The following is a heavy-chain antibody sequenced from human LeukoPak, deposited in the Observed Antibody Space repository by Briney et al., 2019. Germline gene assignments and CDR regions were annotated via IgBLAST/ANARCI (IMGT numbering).Heavy chain of an antibody. D-gene: IGHD3-3*01. J-gene: IGHJ4*02. CDR2: VFYSGPT. CDR1: GDSIDSYY. V-gene: IGHV4-59*08. CDR3: ARLVLRFLEWSHFDY. Sequence: LETLSLTCTVSGDSIDSYYWSWIRQPPGEGLQWIGYVFYSGPTNYDASLKSRVTISVDTSKNQFSLKLSSVTAADTAVYYCARLVLRFLEWSHFDYWGQGTLVTVSS.